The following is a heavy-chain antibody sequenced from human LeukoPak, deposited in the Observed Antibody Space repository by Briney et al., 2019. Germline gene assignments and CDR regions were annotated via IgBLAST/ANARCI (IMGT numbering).Heavy chain of an antibody. D-gene: IGHD3-10*01. Sequence: KSGGSLKISCKGSGYSFTSYWIGGGRQMPGKGLEWMWIIYPGDSNTSYSPSFQGQVTISADKSISTAYLQWSSLKASDTAMYYCAGSMVRGVIRVYFDYWGQGTVVSVSS. CDR3: AGSMVRGVIRVYFDY. CDR1: GYSFTSYW. J-gene: IGHJ4*02. V-gene: IGHV5-51*01. CDR2: IYPGDSNT.